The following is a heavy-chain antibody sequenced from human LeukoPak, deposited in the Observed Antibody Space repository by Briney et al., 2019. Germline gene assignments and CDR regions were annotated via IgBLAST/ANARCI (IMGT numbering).Heavy chain of an antibody. J-gene: IGHJ4*02. CDR2: IYHSGST. CDR3: ARQQWLVRSFDY. CDR1: GGSISSSSYY. D-gene: IGHD6-19*01. V-gene: IGHV4-39*07. Sequence: SETLSLTCTVSGGSISSSSYYWGWIRQPPGKGLEWIGSIYHSGSTYYNPSLKSRVTISVDTSKNQFSLKLSSVTAADTAVYYCARQQWLVRSFDYWGQGTLVTVSS.